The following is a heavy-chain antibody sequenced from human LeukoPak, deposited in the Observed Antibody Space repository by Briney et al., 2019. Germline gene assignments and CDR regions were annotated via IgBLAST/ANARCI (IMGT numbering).Heavy chain of an antibody. CDR3: ARVLRYCSGGNCYSGGLGYMDV. V-gene: IGHV3-48*04. CDR1: GFTFSTYG. D-gene: IGHD2-15*01. Sequence: HTGGSLRLSCGASGFTFSTYGMTWVRQAPGKGLEWVSSISRSGSTKYYADSVKGRFTISRDNAKNSLFLQMNSLRAEDTAVYYCARVLRYCSGGNCYSGGLGYMDVWGKGTTVTISS. CDR2: ISRSGSTK. J-gene: IGHJ6*03.